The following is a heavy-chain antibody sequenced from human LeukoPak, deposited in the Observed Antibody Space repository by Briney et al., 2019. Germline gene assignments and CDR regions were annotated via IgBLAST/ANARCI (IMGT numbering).Heavy chain of an antibody. CDR1: GGSISSSNYY. D-gene: IGHD6-13*01. Sequence: SETLSLTCTVSGGSISSSNYYWGWIRQAPGKGLEWFVRNYNSRSTYPNPSLKSRVTISVDTSKNQFSLKLSSVTAADTAVYYCARHSSSSRPNFDYWGQGTLVTVSS. CDR2: NYNSRST. V-gene: IGHV4-39*01. J-gene: IGHJ4*02. CDR3: ARHSSSSRPNFDY.